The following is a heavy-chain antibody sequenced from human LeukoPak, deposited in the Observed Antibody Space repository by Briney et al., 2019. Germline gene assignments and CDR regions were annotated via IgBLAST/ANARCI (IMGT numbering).Heavy chain of an antibody. CDR2: IYHSGST. V-gene: IGHV4-38-2*02. J-gene: IGHJ4*02. Sequence: KPSETLSLTCTVSGYSISSGYHWGWIRQPPGKGLEWIGSIYHSGSTYYNPSLKSRVTISVDTSKNQFSLKLSSVTAADTAVYYCASPSGSSWYSKYYFVHWGQGTLVTVSS. CDR3: ASPSGSSWYSKYYFVH. D-gene: IGHD6-13*01. CDR1: GYSISSGYH.